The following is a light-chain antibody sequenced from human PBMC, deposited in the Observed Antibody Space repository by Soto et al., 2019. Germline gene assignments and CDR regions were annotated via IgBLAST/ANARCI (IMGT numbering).Light chain of an antibody. J-gene: IGKJ5*01. CDR1: QSISNH. Sequence: EIVLTQSPVTLSLSPGERAALSCRASQSISNHLAWYQQKPGQAPRLLIYDAFHRATGIPARFSGSGSGADFTLTNSSLESEDFAVYYCQQRGASFGQGTRLEIK. V-gene: IGKV3-11*01. CDR3: QQRGAS. CDR2: DAF.